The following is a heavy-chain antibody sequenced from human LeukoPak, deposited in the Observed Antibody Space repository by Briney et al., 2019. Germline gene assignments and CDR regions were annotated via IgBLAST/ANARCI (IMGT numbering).Heavy chain of an antibody. D-gene: IGHD3-22*01. CDR3: ARGGHYYDSSKGVIDF. CDR2: IRSSGSTI. Sequence: GGSLRLSCAASGFTFSDYYMYWIRQAPGKGLEWVSYIRSSGSTIYYANSVKGRFTISRDNAKNSLYLQMNSLRAEDTAVYYCARGGHYYDSSKGVIDFWGQGTLVTVSS. J-gene: IGHJ4*02. CDR1: GFTFSDYY. V-gene: IGHV3-11*01.